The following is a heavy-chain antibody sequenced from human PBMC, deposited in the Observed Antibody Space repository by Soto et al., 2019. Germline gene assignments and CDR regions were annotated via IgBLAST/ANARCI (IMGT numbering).Heavy chain of an antibody. CDR2: IYYSGST. CDR3: ARTVLGPDILADQFVDYYYYMDV. Sequence: SETLSLTCTVAGDSRAYSCGSCIRLLQRKGLEWVVYIYYSGSTSYNPSLRRRVIMSVDTSKRQFSLQLKSVTAADTAIYYCARTVLGPDILADQFVDYYYYMDVWGHRTTVTVSS. J-gene: IGHJ6*03. D-gene: IGHD3-9*01. V-gene: IGHV4-59*08. CDR1: GDSRAYSC.